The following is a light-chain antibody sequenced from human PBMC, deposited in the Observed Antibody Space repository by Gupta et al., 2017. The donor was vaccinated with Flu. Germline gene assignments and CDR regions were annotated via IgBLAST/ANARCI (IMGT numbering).Light chain of an antibody. Sequence: DIVMTQSPDSLPVSLGERATINCKSSQSVLYSSNNKNYLAWYQQKPGQPPKLLIYGASTRDSGVPERFSGSGSGTDFTLTISSLQAEDVAIYYCQQNDSTPYTFGQGTKLEIK. CDR3: QQNDSTPYT. J-gene: IGKJ2*01. CDR1: QSVLYSSNNKNY. CDR2: GAS. V-gene: IGKV4-1*01.